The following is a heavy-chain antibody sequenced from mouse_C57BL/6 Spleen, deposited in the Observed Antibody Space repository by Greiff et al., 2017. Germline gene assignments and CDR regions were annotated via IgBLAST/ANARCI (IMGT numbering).Heavy chain of an antibody. D-gene: IGHD1-1*01. V-gene: IGHV1-22*01. Sequence: VQLQQSGPELVKPGASVKMSCKASGYTFTDYNMHWVKQSHGKSLEWIGYINPNNGGTSYNQKFKGKATLTVNKSSSPAYMVLRSLTSEDTAVYSSARDYASPDYWGQGTTLTVSS. J-gene: IGHJ2*01. CDR2: INPNNGGT. CDR3: ARDYASPDY. CDR1: GYTFTDYN.